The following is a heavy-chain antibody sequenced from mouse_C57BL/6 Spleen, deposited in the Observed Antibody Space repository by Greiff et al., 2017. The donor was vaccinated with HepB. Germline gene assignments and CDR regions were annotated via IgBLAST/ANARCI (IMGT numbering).Heavy chain of an antibody. CDR3: TTIRDGPGAY. Sequence: VQLKESGAELVRPGASVKLSCTASGFNIKDDYMHWVKQRPEQGLEWIGWIDPENGDTEYASKFQGKATITADTSSNTAYLQLSSLTSEDTAVYYCTTIRDGPGAYWGQGTLVTVSA. D-gene: IGHD2-3*01. J-gene: IGHJ3*01. V-gene: IGHV14-4*01. CDR2: IDPENGDT. CDR1: GFNIKDDY.